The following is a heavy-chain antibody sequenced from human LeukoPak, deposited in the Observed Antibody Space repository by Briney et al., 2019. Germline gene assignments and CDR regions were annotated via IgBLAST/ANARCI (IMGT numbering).Heavy chain of an antibody. D-gene: IGHD3-10*01. J-gene: IGHJ4*02. CDR2: INHSGST. V-gene: IGHV4-34*01. CDR1: GGSFSGYY. Sequence: PSETLSLTCAVYGGSFSGYYWSWIRQPPGKGLEWIGEINHSGSTNYNPSLKSRVTISVDTSKNQFSLKLSSVTAADTAVYYCARGGNTRGFSFIDYWGQGTLVTVSS. CDR3: ARGGNTRGFSFIDY.